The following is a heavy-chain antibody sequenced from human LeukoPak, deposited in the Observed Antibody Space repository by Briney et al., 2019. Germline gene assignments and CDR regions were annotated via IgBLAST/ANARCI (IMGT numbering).Heavy chain of an antibody. CDR1: GYTFTSYA. D-gene: IGHD3-10*01. Sequence: GASVKVSCKASGYTFTSYAMHWVRQAPGQRLEWMGWINAGNGNTKYSQKFQGRVTITRDTSASTAYMELSSLGSEDTAVYYCARGTYYYGSGSYYLHYWGQGTLVTVSS. J-gene: IGHJ4*02. CDR3: ARGTYYYGSGSYYLHY. CDR2: INAGNGNT. V-gene: IGHV1-3*01.